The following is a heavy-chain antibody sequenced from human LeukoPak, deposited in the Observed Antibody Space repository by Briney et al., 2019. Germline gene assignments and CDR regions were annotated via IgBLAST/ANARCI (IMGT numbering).Heavy chain of an antibody. CDR1: GXTFSSYA. V-gene: IGHV3-64*04. CDR2: ISSNGGTT. J-gene: IGHJ4*02. D-gene: IGHD2-8*02. CDR3: ARDTGY. Sequence: GGSLRLSFSASGXTFSSYAMHWVRQAPGKGLEYVSAISSNGGTTYYADSVRGRFTISRDNSKNTLYLQVNSLRAEDTAVYYCARDTGYWGQGTLVTVSS.